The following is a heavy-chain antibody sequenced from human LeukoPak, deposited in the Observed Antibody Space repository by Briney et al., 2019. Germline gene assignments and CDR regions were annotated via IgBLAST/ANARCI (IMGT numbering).Heavy chain of an antibody. V-gene: IGHV4-34*01. CDR1: GESMIGHY. CDR2: IHHSGGT. D-gene: IGHD3-10*01. Sequence: SETLSLTCAVYGESMIGHYWTWIRQPPGKRLEWIGEIHHSGGTNSNPSLKNRLTMSIDMSKNQFSLKLKSVTAADTAVYHCARATASGSGRAYDHWAQGNLVPVSS. CDR3: ARATASGSGRAYDH. J-gene: IGHJ4*02.